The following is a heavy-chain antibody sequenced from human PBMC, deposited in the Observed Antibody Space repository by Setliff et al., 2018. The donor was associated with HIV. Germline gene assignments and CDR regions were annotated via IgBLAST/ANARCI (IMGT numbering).Heavy chain of an antibody. CDR1: GYSINSGFW. J-gene: IGHJ5*02. CDR3: ARPRRVRSRAWYWFDI. D-gene: IGHD6-19*01. V-gene: IGHV4-38-2*01. CDR2: IYQSGSI. Sequence: SETLSLTCAASGYSINSGFWTAWIRQPPGQGPQWIGSIYQSGSIYYNPSLQSRVTITVDSSKNQFSLNLFSVTAAVTAVYYCARPRRVRSRAWYWFDIWGQGTLVTVSS.